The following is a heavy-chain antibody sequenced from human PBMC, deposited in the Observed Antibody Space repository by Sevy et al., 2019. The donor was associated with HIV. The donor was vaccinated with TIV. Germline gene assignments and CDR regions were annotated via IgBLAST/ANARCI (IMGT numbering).Heavy chain of an antibody. D-gene: IGHD3-10*01. CDR1: GFTFSNAW. Sequence: GGSLRLSCAASGFTFSNAWMSWVHQAPGKGLEWVGRIKSKTDGGTTDYAAPVKGRFTISRDDSKNTLYLQMNSLKTEDTAVYYCTTPAGYGSGSYWAYWGQGTLVTVSS. CDR2: IKSKTDGGTT. J-gene: IGHJ4*02. CDR3: TTPAGYGSGSYWAY. V-gene: IGHV3-15*01.